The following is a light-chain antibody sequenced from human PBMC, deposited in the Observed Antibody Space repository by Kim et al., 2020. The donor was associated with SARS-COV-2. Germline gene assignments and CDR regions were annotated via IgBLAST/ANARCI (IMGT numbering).Light chain of an antibody. J-gene: IGKJ4*01. CDR3: QHRKTWPVT. Sequence: LSPGERATLTCRARQNVNNYLAWYQQNPGQAPRLLLYDVSNRATGIPARFSGSGSGTDFTLTISSLEPEDFAVYYCQHRKTWPVTFGGGTKVDIK. CDR1: QNVNNY. V-gene: IGKV3-11*01. CDR2: DVS.